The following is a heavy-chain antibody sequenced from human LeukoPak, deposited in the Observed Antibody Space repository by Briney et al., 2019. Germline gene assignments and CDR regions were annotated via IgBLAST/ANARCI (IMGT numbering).Heavy chain of an antibody. D-gene: IGHD1-7*01. J-gene: IGHJ5*02. V-gene: IGHV4-34*01. CDR1: GGSFSGYY. CDR2: INRSGST. CDR3: ARGRYNWNYDWFDP. Sequence: SETLSLTCAVYGGSFSGYYWSWIRQPPGKGLEWIGEINRSGSTNYNPSLKSRVTISVDTSKNQFSLKPSSVTAADTAVYYCARGRYNWNYDWFDPWGQGTLVTVSS.